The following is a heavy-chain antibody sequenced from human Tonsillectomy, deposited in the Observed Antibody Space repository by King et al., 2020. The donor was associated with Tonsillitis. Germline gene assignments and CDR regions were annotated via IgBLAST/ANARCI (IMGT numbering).Heavy chain of an antibody. CDR2: ISSSGNSI. J-gene: IGHJ4*02. Sequence: VQLVESGGGLVKPEGSLRLSCAASGFTFSDYYMTWIRQAPGKGLEWVSYISSSGNSIYYADSVKGRFTISRDNAKNSVYLQMNSLKAEDTALYYCARWWDSSGADDCRGPGTLVTVSS. V-gene: IGHV3-11*01. CDR3: ARWWDSSGADDC. D-gene: IGHD3-22*01. CDR1: GFTFSDYY.